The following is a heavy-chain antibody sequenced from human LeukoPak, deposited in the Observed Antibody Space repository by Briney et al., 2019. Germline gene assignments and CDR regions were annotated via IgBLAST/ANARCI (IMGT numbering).Heavy chain of an antibody. J-gene: IGHJ3*01. Sequence: GGSLRLSCAASGFTFSSYSMNWVRQAPGKGLEWVSSISSSSSYIYYADSVKGRFTISRDNDKNSLYLQMNSLRAEDTAFYYCARGRGHAFDVWGQGTMVTVSA. CDR1: GFTFSSYS. D-gene: IGHD3-16*01. V-gene: IGHV3-21*04. CDR2: ISSSSSYI. CDR3: ARGRGHAFDV.